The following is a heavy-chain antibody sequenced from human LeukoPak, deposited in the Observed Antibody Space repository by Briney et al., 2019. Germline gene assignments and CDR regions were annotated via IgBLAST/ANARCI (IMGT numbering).Heavy chain of an antibody. Sequence: GGSLRLSCAASGFTFSSYWMSWVRQAPGKGLEWVANIKQDGSEKYYVDSVKGRFTISRDNAKNSLYLQMNSLRGEDTAVYYCARSHRGLRFLEWSTYYMDVWGKGTTVTVSS. CDR2: IKQDGSEK. V-gene: IGHV3-7*01. CDR3: ARSHRGLRFLEWSTYYMDV. D-gene: IGHD3-3*01. CDR1: GFTFSSYW. J-gene: IGHJ6*03.